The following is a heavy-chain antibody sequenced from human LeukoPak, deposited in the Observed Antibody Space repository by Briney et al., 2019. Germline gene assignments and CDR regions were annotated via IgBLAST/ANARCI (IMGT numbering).Heavy chain of an antibody. CDR3: ASLKGLFDYFAY. V-gene: IGHV3-53*01. Sequence: PGGSLRLSCVASGVTVSNKYMSWVRQAPGKGLEWVSVLYNAGSTYYADSVKGRFTISRDNSKNTLYLQMYSLRAEDTAVYYCASLKGLFDYFAYWGQGILVTVYS. J-gene: IGHJ4*02. CDR1: GVTVSNKY. CDR2: LYNAGST. D-gene: IGHD3-22*01.